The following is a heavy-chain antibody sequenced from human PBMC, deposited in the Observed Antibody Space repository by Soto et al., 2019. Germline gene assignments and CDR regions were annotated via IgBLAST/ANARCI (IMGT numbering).Heavy chain of an antibody. CDR1: GGSFSGYY. V-gene: IGHV4-34*01. D-gene: IGHD2-2*02. CDR2: INHSGST. Sequence: KASETLSLTCAVYGGSFSGYYWSWIRQPPGKGLEWIGEINHSGSTNYNPSLKSRVTISVDTSKNQFSLKLSSVTAADTAVYYCARAHLKYQLLYPLFDYWGQGTLVTVSS. J-gene: IGHJ4*02. CDR3: ARAHLKYQLLYPLFDY.